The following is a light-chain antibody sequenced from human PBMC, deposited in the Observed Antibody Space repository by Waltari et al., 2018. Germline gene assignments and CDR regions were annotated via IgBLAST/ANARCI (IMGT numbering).Light chain of an antibody. V-gene: IGKV1-39*01. Sequence: DIQMTQSPSSLSASVGDRVTITCRASQSISTSLNWYQQRQGKAPRLLIYATSSLQSGVPSRFSGSGSGTYCTLTISSLQPDDCATDYCHQSYSTLYTFGQGTKLEMK. CDR1: QSISTS. CDR3: HQSYSTLYT. J-gene: IGKJ2*01. CDR2: ATS.